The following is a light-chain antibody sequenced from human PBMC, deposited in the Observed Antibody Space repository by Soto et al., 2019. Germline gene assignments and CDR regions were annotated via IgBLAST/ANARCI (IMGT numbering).Light chain of an antibody. V-gene: IGKV3-15*01. CDR1: QSVSSL. CDR2: GAS. Sequence: EVVMTQSPATLSVSPGERATLSCRASQSVSSLLAWYQQKPGQAPRLLIYGASTRATGIPDRFSASGSGTEFALTISSLQSGDFAVYYCQQYNNWPLTFGGGTRWIS. J-gene: IGKJ4*01. CDR3: QQYNNWPLT.